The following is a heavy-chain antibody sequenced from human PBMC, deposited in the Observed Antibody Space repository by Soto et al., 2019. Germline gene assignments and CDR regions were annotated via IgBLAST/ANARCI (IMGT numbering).Heavy chain of an antibody. D-gene: IGHD3-22*01. CDR2: ISAYNGNT. J-gene: IGHJ4*02. CDR1: GYTFTSYG. V-gene: IGHV1-18*04. CDR3: ARDRYYYDTSGYDFIDY. Sequence: ASVKVSCKASGYTFTSYGISWVRQAPGQGLEWMGWISAYNGNTNYAQKIQGRDTMTTDTSTSTAYMELRSLRSDDTAVYYCARDRYYYDTSGYDFIDYWGQGTLVTVSS.